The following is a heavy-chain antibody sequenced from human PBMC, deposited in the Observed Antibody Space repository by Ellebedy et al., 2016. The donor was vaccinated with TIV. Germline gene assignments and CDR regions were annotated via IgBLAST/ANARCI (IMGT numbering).Heavy chain of an antibody. CDR3: ARRASYGDYAVQVNPWFDP. CDR2: IRQEGDEI. D-gene: IGHD4-17*01. CDR1: GFNFRSYW. J-gene: IGHJ5*02. V-gene: IGHV3-7*01. Sequence: GGSLRLSCAAPGFNFRSYWMTWVRQAPGKGLEWVAKIRQEGDEIYYVESVKGRFTISRDNATNSLFLQMNSLRVEDTAVYYCARRASYGDYAVQVNPWFDPWGQGTLVTVSS.